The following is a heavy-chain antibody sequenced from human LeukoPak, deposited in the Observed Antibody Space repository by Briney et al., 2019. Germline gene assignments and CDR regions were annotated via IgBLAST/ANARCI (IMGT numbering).Heavy chain of an antibody. CDR3: AREGVLQGGYYRYYFDY. J-gene: IGHJ4*02. CDR1: GYTFTSYY. Sequence: GASVKVSCKASGYTFTSYYMHWVRQAPGQGLEWMGIINPSGGSTSYAQKFQGRVVMTRDTSTSTVSMELTSLRSEDTAVYFCAREGVLQGGYYRYYFDYWGQGTLVTVSS. CDR2: INPSGGST. D-gene: IGHD3-3*01. V-gene: IGHV1-46*01.